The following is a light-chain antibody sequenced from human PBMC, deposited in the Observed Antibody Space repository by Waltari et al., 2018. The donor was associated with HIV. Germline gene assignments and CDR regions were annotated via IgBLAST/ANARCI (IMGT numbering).Light chain of an antibody. Sequence: QSALTQPPSASGSPGPSVTLSCTGTSSDVGNYNYVSWYQQPPGKAPKLMIYEVNKRPSGVPDRFSGSKSGNTASLTVSGLQAEDEAEYYCSSYAATNTLVFGGGTKVTVL. V-gene: IGLV2-8*01. CDR1: SSDVGNYNY. J-gene: IGLJ3*02. CDR2: EVN. CDR3: SSYAATNTLV.